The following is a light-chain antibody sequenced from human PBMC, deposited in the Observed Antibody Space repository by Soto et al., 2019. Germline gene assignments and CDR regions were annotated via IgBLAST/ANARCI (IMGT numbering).Light chain of an antibody. CDR2: WAS. V-gene: IGKV4-1*01. Sequence: DIVMSQSPDSLAVSLGERATVNCKSSQNLLYSSNNKNYLSWYQQKPRQPPKLLIYWASTRESGVPDRFSGSGSGTDFTLTISSLQAEDVAVYYCQQYYSSPRTFGQGTRIEIK. J-gene: IGKJ1*01. CDR1: QNLLYSSNNKNY. CDR3: QQYYSSPRT.